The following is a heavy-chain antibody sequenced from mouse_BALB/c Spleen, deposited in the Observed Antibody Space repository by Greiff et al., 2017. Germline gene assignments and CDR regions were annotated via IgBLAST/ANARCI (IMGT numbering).Heavy chain of an antibody. CDR3: ARADSSGHDY. D-gene: IGHD3-2*01. CDR1: GFTFTDYY. CDR2: IRNKANGYTT. V-gene: IGHV7-3*02. J-gene: IGHJ2*01. Sequence: EVMLVESGGGLVQPGGSLRLSCATSGFTFTDYYMSWVRQPPGKALEWLGFIRNKANGYTTEYSASVKGRFTISRDNSQSILYLQMNTLRAEDSATYYCARADSSGHDYWGQGTTLTVSS.